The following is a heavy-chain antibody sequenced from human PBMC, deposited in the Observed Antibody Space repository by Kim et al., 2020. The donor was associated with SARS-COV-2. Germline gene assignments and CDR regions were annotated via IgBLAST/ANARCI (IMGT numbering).Heavy chain of an antibody. V-gene: IGHV3-33*08. D-gene: IGHD3-22*01. J-gene: IGHJ1*01. CDR3: ARESSRDYYTDEYFLN. CDR2: IWNDGIKK. CDR1: GFPFPSYA. Sequence: GGSLRLSCAASGFPFPSYAMHWVRQSPGKGLEWVATIWNDGIKKYYVDSVKGRFTVARDNSKNTMSLQMNSLRADETAVYYCARESSRDYYTDEYFLNWDQVTLVTVS.